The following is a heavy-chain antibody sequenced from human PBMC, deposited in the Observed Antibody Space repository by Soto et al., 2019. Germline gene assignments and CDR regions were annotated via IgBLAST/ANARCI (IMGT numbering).Heavy chain of an antibody. V-gene: IGHV3-30-3*01. CDR1: GFTFSSYA. J-gene: IGHJ4*02. Sequence: HPGGSLRLSCAASGFTFSSYAMHWVRQAPGKGLEWVAVISYDGSNKYYADSVKGRFTISRDNSKNTLYLQMNSLRAEDTAVYYCARAVVVTAYFDYWGQGTLVTVS. D-gene: IGHD2-21*02. CDR2: ISYDGSNK. CDR3: ARAVVVTAYFDY.